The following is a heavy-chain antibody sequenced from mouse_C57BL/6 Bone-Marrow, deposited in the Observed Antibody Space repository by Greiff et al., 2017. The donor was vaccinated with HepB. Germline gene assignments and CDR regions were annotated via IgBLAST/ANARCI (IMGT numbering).Heavy chain of an antibody. Sequence: QVQLQQSGPELVKPGASVKISCKASGYAFSSSWMNWVKQRPGKGLEWIGRIYPGDGDTNYNGKFKGKATLTADKSSSTAYMQLSSLTSEDSAVYFCAREGLTTVVAYYFDYWGQGTTLTVSS. J-gene: IGHJ2*01. CDR2: IYPGDGDT. CDR1: GYAFSSSW. V-gene: IGHV1-82*01. CDR3: AREGLTTVVAYYFDY. D-gene: IGHD1-1*01.